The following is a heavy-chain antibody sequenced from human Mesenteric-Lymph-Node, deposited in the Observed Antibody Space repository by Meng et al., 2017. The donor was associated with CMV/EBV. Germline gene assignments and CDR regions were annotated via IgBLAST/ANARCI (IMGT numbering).Heavy chain of an antibody. V-gene: IGHV1-3*01. Sequence: SCKASGYTFTSYAMHWVRQAPGQRLEWMGWINAGNGNTKYSQKFQGRVTITRDTSASTAYMELSSLRSEDTAVYYCARVATITRHLDYWGQETLVTVSS. D-gene: IGHD5-12*01. CDR1: GYTFTSYA. CDR3: ARVATITRHLDY. J-gene: IGHJ4*02. CDR2: INAGNGNT.